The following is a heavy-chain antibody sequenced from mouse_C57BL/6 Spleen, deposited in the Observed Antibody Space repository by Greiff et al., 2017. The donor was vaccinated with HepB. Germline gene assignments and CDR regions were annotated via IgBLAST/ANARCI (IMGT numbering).Heavy chain of an antibody. D-gene: IGHD2-5*01. CDR3: ARLSSNYVGYFDV. Sequence: EVKLMESGPGLAKPSQTLSLTCSVTGYSITSDYWNWIRKFPGNKLEYMGYISYSGSTYYNPSLKSRISITRDTSKNQYYLQLNSVTTEDTATYYCARLSSNYVGYFDVWGTGTTVTVSS. J-gene: IGHJ1*03. CDR1: GYSITSDY. V-gene: IGHV3-8*01. CDR2: ISYSGST.